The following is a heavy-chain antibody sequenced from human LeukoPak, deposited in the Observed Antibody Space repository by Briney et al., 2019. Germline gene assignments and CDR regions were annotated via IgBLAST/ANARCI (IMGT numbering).Heavy chain of an antibody. J-gene: IGHJ3*02. CDR3: ASITIFGGDAFDI. Sequence: EASVKVSCRASGGTFSSYAISWVRQAPGQGLEWMGGIIPIFGTANYAQKFQGRVTITADESTSTAYMELSSLRSEDTAVYYCASITIFGGDAFDIWGQGTMVTVSS. CDR1: GGTFSSYA. D-gene: IGHD3-3*01. V-gene: IGHV1-69*13. CDR2: IIPIFGTA.